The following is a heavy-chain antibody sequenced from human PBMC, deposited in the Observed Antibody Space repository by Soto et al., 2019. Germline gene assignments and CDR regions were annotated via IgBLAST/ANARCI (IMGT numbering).Heavy chain of an antibody. V-gene: IGHV4-39*01. CDR3: ATQHLGELWDEYYYYMDV. J-gene: IGHJ6*03. CDR2: IYYSGST. D-gene: IGHD3-16*01. Sequence: SETLSLTCTVSGGSISSSSYYWGWIRQPPGKGLEWIGSIYYSGSTYYNPSLKSRVTISVDTSKNQFSLKLSSVTAADTAVYYCATQHLGELWDEYYYYMDVWGKGTTVTVSS. CDR1: GGSISSSSYY.